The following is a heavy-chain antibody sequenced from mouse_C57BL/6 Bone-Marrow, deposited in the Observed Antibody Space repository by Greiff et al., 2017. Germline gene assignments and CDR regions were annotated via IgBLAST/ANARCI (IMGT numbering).Heavy chain of an antibody. V-gene: IGHV1-62-2*01. CDR1: GYTFTEYT. D-gene: IGHD1-1*01. CDR3: ARHEEDYYGSSYCYFDY. CDR2: FYPGSGSI. Sequence: QVQLQQSGAELVKPGASVKLSCKASGYTFTEYTIHWVKQRSGQGLEWIGWFYPGSGSIKYNEKFKDKATLTADKSSSTVYMELSRLTYADSAVYFCARHEEDYYGSSYCYFDYWGQGTTLTVSS. J-gene: IGHJ2*01.